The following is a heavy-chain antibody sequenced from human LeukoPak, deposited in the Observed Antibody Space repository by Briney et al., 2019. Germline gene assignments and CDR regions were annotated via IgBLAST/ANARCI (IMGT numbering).Heavy chain of an antibody. CDR1: GFTFSSYE. D-gene: IGHD3-10*01. CDR3: ARDGSGNNYYYYYMDV. Sequence: GSLRLSCAASGFTFSSYEMNWVRQAPGKGLEWVSYISSSGSTIYYADSVKGRFTISRDNAKNSLYLQMNSLRAEDTALYYCARDGSGNNYYYYYMDVWGKGTTVTVSS. CDR2: ISSSGSTI. V-gene: IGHV3-48*03. J-gene: IGHJ6*03.